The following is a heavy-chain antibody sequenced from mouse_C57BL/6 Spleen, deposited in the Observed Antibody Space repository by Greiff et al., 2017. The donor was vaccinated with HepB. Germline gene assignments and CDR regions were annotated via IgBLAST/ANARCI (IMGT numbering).Heavy chain of an antibody. CDR3: ARRDYGSGYGFAY. J-gene: IGHJ3*01. V-gene: IGHV1-47*01. CDR2: FHPYNDDT. Sequence: QVQLQQSGAELVKPGASVKMSCKASGYTFTTYPIEWMKQNHGKSLEWIGNFHPYNDDTKYNEKFKGKATLTVEKSSSTDYLELSRLTSDDSAVYYCARRDYGSGYGFAYWGQGTLVTVSA. D-gene: IGHD1-1*01. CDR1: GYTFTTYP.